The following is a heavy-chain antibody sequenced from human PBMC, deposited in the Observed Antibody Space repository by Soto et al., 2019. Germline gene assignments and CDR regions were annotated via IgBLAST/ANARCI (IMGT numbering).Heavy chain of an antibody. D-gene: IGHD6-13*01. CDR3: ARAQQRALRDYGMDV. CDR2: ISYDGSNK. J-gene: IGHJ6*02. V-gene: IGHV3-30-3*01. Sequence: QVQLVESGGGAVQPGRSLRLSCAASGFTFSSYAMHWVRQAPGKGLEWVAVISYDGSNKYYADSVKGRFTISRDNSKNTLYLQMNSLRAEDTAVYYCARAQQRALRDYGMDVWGQGTTVTVSS. CDR1: GFTFSSYA.